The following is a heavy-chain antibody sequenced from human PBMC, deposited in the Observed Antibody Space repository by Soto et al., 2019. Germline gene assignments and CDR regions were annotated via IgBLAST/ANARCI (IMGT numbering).Heavy chain of an antibody. V-gene: IGHV1-3*01. Sequence: ASVKVSCKASGYTFTRYTMNWVRQAPGQRLEWMGRINPDNGNTKSSQKFQDRVIITRDTPASTAYMDLSSLRSEDTAVYYCARGIATGQLDPWGQGTLVTVSS. J-gene: IGHJ5*02. CDR2: INPDNGNT. CDR1: GYTFTRYT. CDR3: ARGIATGQLDP. D-gene: IGHD2-15*01.